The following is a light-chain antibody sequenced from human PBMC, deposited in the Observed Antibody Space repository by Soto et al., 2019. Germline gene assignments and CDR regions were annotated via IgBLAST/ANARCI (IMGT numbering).Light chain of an antibody. V-gene: IGLV1-40*01. J-gene: IGLJ2*01. CDR3: QSYDSSLSGLL. CDR2: GNS. CDR1: SSNIGAGYD. Sequence: QSVLTQPPSVSGAPGQRVTISCTGSSSNIGAGYDVHWYQQLPGTAPKLLIYGNSNRPSGVPDRFSGPKSGTSASLAITGLQAEDEADYYCQSYDSSLSGLLFGGGTQLTVL.